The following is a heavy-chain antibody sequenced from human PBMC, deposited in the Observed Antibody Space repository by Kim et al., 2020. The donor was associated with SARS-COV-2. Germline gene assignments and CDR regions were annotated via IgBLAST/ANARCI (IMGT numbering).Heavy chain of an antibody. CDR1: GGSISSGDYY. CDR2: IYYSGST. J-gene: IGHJ4*02. D-gene: IGHD3-3*01. CDR3: ARGGASYDFWSGYPVCHFDY. V-gene: IGHV4-30-4*01. Sequence: SETLSLTCTVSGGSISSGDYYWSWIRQPPGKGLEWIGYIYYSGSTYYNPSLKSRVTISVDTSKNQFSLKLSSVTAADTAVYYCARGGASYDFWSGYPVCHFDYWGQGTLVTVSS.